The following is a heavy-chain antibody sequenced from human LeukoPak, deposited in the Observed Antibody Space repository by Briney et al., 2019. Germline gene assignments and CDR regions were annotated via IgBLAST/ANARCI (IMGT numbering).Heavy chain of an antibody. CDR3: ARDRPTAYCSGGSCYPGAVYFQH. J-gene: IGHJ1*01. Sequence: PSETLSLTCTVSGYSISSGYYWGWIRQPPGKGLEWIGSIYHSGSTYYNPSLKSRVTISVDTSKNQFSLKLSSVTAADTAVYYCARDRPTAYCSGGSCYPGAVYFQHWGQGTLVTVSS. V-gene: IGHV4-38-2*02. CDR1: GYSISSGYY. CDR2: IYHSGST. D-gene: IGHD2-15*01.